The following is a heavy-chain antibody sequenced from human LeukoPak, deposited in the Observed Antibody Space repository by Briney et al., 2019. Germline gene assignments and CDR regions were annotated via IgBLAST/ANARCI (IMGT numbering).Heavy chain of an antibody. CDR1: GFTFSSYV. CDR3: AKDPRGWHCSSTSCYAAARGY. Sequence: GGSLRLSCAASGFTFSSYVMSWVRQAPGKGLEWVSAISGSGGSTYYADSVKGRFTISRDNSKNTLYLQMNSLRAEDTAVYYCAKDPRGWHCSSTSCYAAARGYWGQGTLVTVSS. V-gene: IGHV3-23*01. J-gene: IGHJ4*02. CDR2: ISGSGGST. D-gene: IGHD2-2*01.